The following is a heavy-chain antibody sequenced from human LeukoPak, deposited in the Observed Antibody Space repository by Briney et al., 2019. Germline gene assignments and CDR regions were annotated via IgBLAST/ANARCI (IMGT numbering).Heavy chain of an antibody. D-gene: IGHD1-14*01. CDR1: EATFPPYA. CDR2: ISPILGIA. Sequence: SLRASEATFPPYAITGVAKSPGQAWKGLGRISPILGIANYAQKFQGRVTITADKSTSTAYMELSSLRSEDTAVYYCARDGINTPFDYWGQGTLVTVSS. CDR3: ARDGINTPFDY. J-gene: IGHJ4*02. V-gene: IGHV1-69*04.